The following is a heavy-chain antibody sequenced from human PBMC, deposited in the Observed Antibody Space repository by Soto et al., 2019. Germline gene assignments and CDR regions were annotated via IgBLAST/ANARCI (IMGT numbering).Heavy chain of an antibody. CDR3: ARDLSIAVAGTLDY. CDR2: INPSDGST. CDR1: GYTFTSYC. Sequence: ASVKVSCKASGYTFTSYCMHWVRQAPGQGLEWMGRINPSDGSTSYAQKLQGRVTMTTDTSTSTAYMELRSLRSDDTAVYYCARDLSIAVAGTLDYWGQGTLVTVSS. D-gene: IGHD6-19*01. J-gene: IGHJ4*02. V-gene: IGHV1-46*01.